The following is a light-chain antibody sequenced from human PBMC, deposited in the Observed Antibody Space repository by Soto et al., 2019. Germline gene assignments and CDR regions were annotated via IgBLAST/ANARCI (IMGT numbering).Light chain of an antibody. V-gene: IGKV1-5*01. Sequence: DIQMTQSPSILSASVGDRVTITCRSSQTITNWLAWYQQKPGKAPRLLIYDASSLESWVPSRFSGSGSGTEFTLTISSLQSEDFATYYCQQYNTFWTFGPGTKVDIK. CDR3: QQYNTFWT. CDR2: DAS. J-gene: IGKJ1*01. CDR1: QTITNW.